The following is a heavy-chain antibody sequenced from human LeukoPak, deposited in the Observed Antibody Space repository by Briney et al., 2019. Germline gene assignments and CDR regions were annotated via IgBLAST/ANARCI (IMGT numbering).Heavy chain of an antibody. CDR2: IYYSGST. CDR3: ARARDGYGGFDY. J-gene: IGHJ4*02. V-gene: IGHV4-59*01. D-gene: IGHD5-24*01. Sequence: SETLSLTCTVSGGSISSYYWSWIRQPPGKGLERIGYIYYSGSTNYNPSLKSRVTISVDTSKNQFSLKLSSVTAADTAVYYCARARDGYGGFDYWGQGTLVTVSS. CDR1: GGSISSYY.